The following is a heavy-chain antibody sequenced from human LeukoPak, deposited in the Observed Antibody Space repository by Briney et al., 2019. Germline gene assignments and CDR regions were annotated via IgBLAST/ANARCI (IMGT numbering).Heavy chain of an antibody. CDR2: IYPGDSET. Sequence: GESLKISCKGSGYSFSIYWIGWVRQMPGKGLEWMGIIYPGDSETRYSPSFQGQVTISADKSISTAYLQWSGLKASDTAMYYCARLQLAVADPPIDYWGQGTLVTVSS. V-gene: IGHV5-51*01. D-gene: IGHD6-19*01. CDR3: ARLQLAVADPPIDY. CDR1: GYSFSIYW. J-gene: IGHJ4*02.